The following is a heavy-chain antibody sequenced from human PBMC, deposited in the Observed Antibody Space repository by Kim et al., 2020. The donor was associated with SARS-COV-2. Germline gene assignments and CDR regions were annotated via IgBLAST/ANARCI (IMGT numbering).Heavy chain of an antibody. V-gene: IGHV6-1*01. D-gene: IGHD2-21*02. Sequence: SQTLSLTCAISGDSVSSNSAAWNWIRQSPSRGLEWLGRTYYRSKWYNDYAVSVKSRITINPDTSKNQFSLQLNSVTPEDTAVYYCARASIMPTCGGDCYSLFDYWGQGTLVTVSS. CDR2: TYYRSKWYN. J-gene: IGHJ4*02. CDR1: GDSVSSNSAA. CDR3: ARASIMPTCGGDCYSLFDY.